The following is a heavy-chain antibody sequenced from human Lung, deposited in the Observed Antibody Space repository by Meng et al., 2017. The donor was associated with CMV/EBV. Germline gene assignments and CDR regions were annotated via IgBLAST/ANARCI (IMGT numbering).Heavy chain of an antibody. CDR2: IYYSGST. D-gene: IGHD6-6*01. J-gene: IGHJ6*02. V-gene: IGHV4-61*01. CDR1: GGSVSSGSFY. Sequence: SXTLSLXCTVSGGSVSSGSFYWSWIRQPPAKGLEWIGYIYYSGSTKYNTSLKSRVTISVDMFKNQFSLKLSSVTAADTAVYYCARDSYSSSYPYSYYLGMDVWGQGTTVTVSS. CDR3: ARDSYSSSYPYSYYLGMDV.